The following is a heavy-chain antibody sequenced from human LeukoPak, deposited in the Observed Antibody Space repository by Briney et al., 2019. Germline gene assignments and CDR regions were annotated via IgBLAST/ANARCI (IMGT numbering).Heavy chain of an antibody. CDR3: AKEYGSGSY. D-gene: IGHD3-10*01. Sequence: GGSLRLSCAASGFTFSNAWMSWVRQAPGKGLEWVGRIKSKTDGGTTDYAAPVKGRFTISRDDSKNTLYLQMNSLRAEDTAVYYCAKEYGSGSYWGQGTLVTVSS. V-gene: IGHV3-15*01. CDR2: IKSKTDGGTT. CDR1: GFTFSNAW. J-gene: IGHJ4*02.